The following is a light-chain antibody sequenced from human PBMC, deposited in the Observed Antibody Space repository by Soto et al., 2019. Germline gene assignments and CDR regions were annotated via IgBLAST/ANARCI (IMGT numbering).Light chain of an antibody. V-gene: IGLV2-11*01. CDR2: DVS. Sequence: QSALTQPRSVSGSPGQSVTLSCTGTSSDVGGYNYVSWYQQHPGKAPKVMIYDVSERPSGVPDRFSGSKSGNTASLTISGLQAEDEADYYCCSYAGSPRYVFGTGTKVTVL. CDR3: CSYAGSPRYV. J-gene: IGLJ1*01. CDR1: SSDVGGYNY.